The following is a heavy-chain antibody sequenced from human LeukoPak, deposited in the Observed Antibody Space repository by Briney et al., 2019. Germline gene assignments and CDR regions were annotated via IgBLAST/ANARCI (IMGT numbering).Heavy chain of an antibody. Sequence: SDTLSLTRTLSGDSISNGVHHWTWTRHPPGKGLEWIGYCHYSGNTDPALSLSSRVSISIDTSKNQVSLRLDSVTGADTAVYYCARDFTKTASPDVFVVWGQGTLVGVSS. V-gene: IGHV4-30-4*02. CDR2: CHYSGNT. CDR1: GDSISNGVHH. CDR3: ARDFTKTASPDVFVV. D-gene: IGHD2-21*02. J-gene: IGHJ3*01.